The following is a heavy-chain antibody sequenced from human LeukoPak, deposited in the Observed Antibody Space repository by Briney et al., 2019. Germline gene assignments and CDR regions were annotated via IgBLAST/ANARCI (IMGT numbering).Heavy chain of an antibody. CDR2: IKQDGSEK. CDR3: AREWQGGIAAAGTRIEGDY. D-gene: IGHD6-25*01. CDR1: GFSVSGYW. Sequence: GGSLRLSCAVSGFSVSGYWMTWVRQAPGKGLEWVANIKQDGSEKNYVDSAKGRFTISRDNAENSLFLQMNSLRVEDTAVYYCAREWQGGIAAAGTRIEGDYWGQGTLVAVSS. J-gene: IGHJ4*02. V-gene: IGHV3-7*01.